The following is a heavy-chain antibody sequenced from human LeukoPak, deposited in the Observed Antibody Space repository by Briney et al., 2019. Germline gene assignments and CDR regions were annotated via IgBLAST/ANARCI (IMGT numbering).Heavy chain of an antibody. V-gene: IGHV3-48*03. CDR2: ISSSGSTI. CDR1: GFSFSNYE. CDR3: VRDNYDSMFGY. J-gene: IGHJ4*02. Sequence: GGSLRLSCAASGFSFSNYEMNWVRQAPGKGLQWISYISSSGSTIYYADSVKGRFTISRDNAKNSLYLQMNSLRAEDTAVYYCVRDNYDSMFGYWGQGTLVTVSS. D-gene: IGHD3-22*01.